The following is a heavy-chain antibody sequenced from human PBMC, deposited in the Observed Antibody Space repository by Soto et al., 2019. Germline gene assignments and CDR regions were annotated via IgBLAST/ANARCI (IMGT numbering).Heavy chain of an antibody. D-gene: IGHD3-22*01. J-gene: IGHJ4*02. CDR2: ISWNSGSI. CDR3: AKDMVPYYYDSSGYPFDY. Sequence: PVGSLRLSCAASGFTFDDYAMHWVRQAPGKGLEWVSGISWNSGSIGYADSVKGRFTISRDNAKNSLYLQMNSLRAEDTALYYCAKDMVPYYYDSSGYPFDYWGQGTMVTVYS. CDR1: GFTFDDYA. V-gene: IGHV3-9*01.